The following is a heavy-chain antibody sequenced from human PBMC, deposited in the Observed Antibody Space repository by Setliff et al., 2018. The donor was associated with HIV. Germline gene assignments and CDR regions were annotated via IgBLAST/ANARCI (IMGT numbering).Heavy chain of an antibody. D-gene: IGHD3-10*01. Sequence: GGSLRLSCAASRFTFSDNYMTWIRQAPGKGLEWISYISGSGTTKYYAESVKGRFTISRDNAKDSLYLQMNTLRAEDTAVYYCARLTLLRGLTITYMDVWGKGTTVTVSS. V-gene: IGHV3-11*04. CDR1: RFTFSDNY. J-gene: IGHJ6*03. CDR3: ARLTLLRGLTITYMDV. CDR2: ISGSGTTK.